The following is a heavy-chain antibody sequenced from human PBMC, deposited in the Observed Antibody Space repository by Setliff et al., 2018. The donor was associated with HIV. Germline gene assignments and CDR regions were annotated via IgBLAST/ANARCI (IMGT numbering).Heavy chain of an antibody. CDR2: VSSRGDT. CDR1: DSGTYY. Sequence: SETLSLTCTVSDSGTYYWSWIRQPAGKGLEWIGRVSSRGDTNYNPSLKSRVTMSVDTSKNQFSLKLTSVTASDTAVYYCARGLYDSSGYYRVFDYWGQGTLVTVSS. J-gene: IGHJ4*02. V-gene: IGHV4-4*07. CDR3: ARGLYDSSGYYRVFDY. D-gene: IGHD3-22*01.